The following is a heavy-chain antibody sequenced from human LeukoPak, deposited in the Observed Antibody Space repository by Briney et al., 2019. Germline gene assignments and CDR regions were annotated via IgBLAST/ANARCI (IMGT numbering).Heavy chain of an antibody. CDR3: ARDYGYSYGYCYFDY. CDR1: GGSISSSNW. V-gene: IGHV4-4*02. D-gene: IGHD5-18*01. CDR2: IYRSGST. J-gene: IGHJ4*02. Sequence: SETLSLTCAVSGGSISSSNWWSWVRQPPGKGLEWIGEIYRSGSTNYNPSLKSRVTISVDTSKNQFSLKLSSVTAADTAVYYCARDYGYSYGYCYFDYWGQGTLVTVSS.